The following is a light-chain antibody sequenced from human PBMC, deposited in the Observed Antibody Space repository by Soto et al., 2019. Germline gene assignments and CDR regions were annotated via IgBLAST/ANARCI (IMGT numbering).Light chain of an antibody. V-gene: IGKV1-5*01. J-gene: IGKJ1*01. CDR1: QSINNW. CDR3: QQYHTYST. CDR2: DAS. Sequence: DIQMTQSPSTLSASVGDRVTITCRASQSINNWLAWYQQEPGKAPKVLIYDASNLKSGVPSRFSGRGSGTEFTLTISGLQPEDFATYYCQQYHTYSTFGQGTKVEIK.